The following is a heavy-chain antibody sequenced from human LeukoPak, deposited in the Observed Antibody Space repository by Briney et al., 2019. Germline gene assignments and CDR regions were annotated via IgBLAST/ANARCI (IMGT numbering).Heavy chain of an antibody. D-gene: IGHD1-20*01. J-gene: IGHJ3*02. Sequence: GGSLRLSCAASRFTFSSYAMSWVRQAPGKELVWVSHISGDGSNTNYADSVKGRFTISRDNAKNTLSLEMNSLRAEDTGVYYCARAVIGTTSAAFDIWGQGTMITVSS. CDR1: RFTFSSYA. CDR2: ISGDGSNT. V-gene: IGHV3-74*01. CDR3: ARAVIGTTSAAFDI.